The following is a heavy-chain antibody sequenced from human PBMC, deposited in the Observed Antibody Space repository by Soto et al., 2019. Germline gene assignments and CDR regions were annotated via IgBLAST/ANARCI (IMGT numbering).Heavy chain of an antibody. CDR3: AKTITTFGGSSTGRGALLDY. Sequence: QVQLVESGGGVVQSGGSLRLSCGGSGFIFSRYGMHWVRQAPGKGLEWVTGISYDGNNEHYADSVRGRFSISRDNSKNTFYLQMNSLSSEDTAVYFCAKTITTFGGSSTGRGALLDYWGQGILVTVSS. V-gene: IGHV3-30*18. D-gene: IGHD3-3*01. CDR1: GFIFSRYG. CDR2: ISYDGNNE. J-gene: IGHJ4*02.